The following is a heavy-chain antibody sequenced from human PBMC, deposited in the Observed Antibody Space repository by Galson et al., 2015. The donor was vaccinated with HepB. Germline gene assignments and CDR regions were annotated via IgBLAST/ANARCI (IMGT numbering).Heavy chain of an antibody. V-gene: IGHV5-51*01. CDR2: IYPGDSDT. D-gene: IGHD2/OR15-2a*01. J-gene: IGHJ3*02. CDR1: GYTFXNYW. Sequence: SGAEVXXXGESLXXSCEGSGYTFXNYWVGXXRXMPGKGLEWMGHIYPGDSDTRYSPSFEGHVTISSDKSINTAYLQWSSLRASDTAIYYCARREYANPRGXFKXWGQGT. CDR3: ARREYANPRGXFKX.